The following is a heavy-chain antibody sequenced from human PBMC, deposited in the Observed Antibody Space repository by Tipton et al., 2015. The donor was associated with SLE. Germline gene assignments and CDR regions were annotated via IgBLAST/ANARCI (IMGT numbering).Heavy chain of an antibody. V-gene: IGHV1-18*01. J-gene: IGHJ2*01. Sequence: QVQLVQSGAEVKKPGASVKVSCKASGYTFITTGITWVRQAPGQGLEWMGWISAYSGNTNYAQKFQGRVTMTIDTSTSTAYMELRSLRSDDTAVYYCARGSTTVKPYWYFDLWGHGTLVTVSS. CDR2: ISAYSGNT. CDR1: GYTFITTG. D-gene: IGHD4-17*01. CDR3: ARGSTTVKPYWYFDL.